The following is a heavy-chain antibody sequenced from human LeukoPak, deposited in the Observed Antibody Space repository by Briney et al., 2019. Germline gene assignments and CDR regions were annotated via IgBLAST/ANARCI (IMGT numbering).Heavy chain of an antibody. J-gene: IGHJ4*02. V-gene: IGHV3-66*02. CDR2: IYSGDNT. CDR3: AGRRVLDASFDY. Sequence: PGGSLRLSCAASGFTVSNNYMSWVRQAPGKGLEWVSVIYSGDNTYYVESVKGRFTISRDNSKNTLFLRMNRLRAEDTAVYYCAGRRVLDASFDYWGQGTLVTVSS. CDR1: GFTVSNNY. D-gene: IGHD3-16*01.